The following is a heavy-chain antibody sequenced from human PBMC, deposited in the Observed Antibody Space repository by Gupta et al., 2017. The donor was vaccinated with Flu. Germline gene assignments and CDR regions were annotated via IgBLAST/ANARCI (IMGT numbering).Heavy chain of an antibody. CDR1: GFTFSRYS. V-gene: IGHV3-23*01. CDR3: AKALDWNYEYWFDP. CDR2: IRDDGDNT. J-gene: IGHJ5*02. D-gene: IGHD1-7*01. Sequence: EVQLLQSGGGLVQPGGSLRPSCAASGFTFSRYSMIWFLTAPGKGLEWVSTISYNAIRDDGDNTYYAESVKGRFTISRDNSKNTLYLQLNNVRTEDTAVYYCAKALDWNYEYWFDPWGQGTLVTVSS.